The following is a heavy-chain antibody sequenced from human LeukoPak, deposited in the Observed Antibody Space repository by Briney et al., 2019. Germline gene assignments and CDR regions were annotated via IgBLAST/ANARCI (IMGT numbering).Heavy chain of an antibody. Sequence: SETLSLTCTVSGSSISSYYWSWIRQPPGKGLEWIGYIHHSGITNYSPSLKSRVTISVDTSKNRFSLSLSSLTAADTAVYYCARWDPYDSSGFDAFDIWGQGTMVTVSS. V-gene: IGHV4-59*08. D-gene: IGHD3-22*01. CDR2: IHHSGIT. J-gene: IGHJ3*02. CDR1: GSSISSYY. CDR3: ARWDPYDSSGFDAFDI.